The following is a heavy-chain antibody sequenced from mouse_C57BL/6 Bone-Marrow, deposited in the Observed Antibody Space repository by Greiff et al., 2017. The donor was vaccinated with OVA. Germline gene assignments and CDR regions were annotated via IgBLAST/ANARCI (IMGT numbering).Heavy chain of an antibody. V-gene: IGHV5-12-1*01. D-gene: IGHD2-12*01. CDR2: ISSGGGST. CDR3: ARLGRTTIY. CDR1: GFAFSSYD. Sequence: DVKLVESGGGLVKPGGSLKLSCAASGFAFSSYDMSWVRQTPEKRLEWVAYISSGGGSTYYPDTVKGRFTISRDNAKNTLYLQMSSLKSEDTAMYYCARLGRTTIYWGQGTLVTVSA. J-gene: IGHJ3*01.